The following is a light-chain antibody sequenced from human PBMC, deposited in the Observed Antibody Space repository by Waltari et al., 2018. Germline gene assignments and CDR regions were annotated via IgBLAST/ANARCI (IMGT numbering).Light chain of an antibody. Sequence: DIQMTQSPSTLSASVGDRFTITCRASQSIDRWLAWHQQKPGKAPKALIYKTSSLESGVPSRFSGSGSGTEFTLTISSLQPDDFATYYCQQYYSDSITFGQGTRLEIK. V-gene: IGKV1-5*03. CDR3: QQYYSDSIT. CDR2: KTS. J-gene: IGKJ5*01. CDR1: QSIDRW.